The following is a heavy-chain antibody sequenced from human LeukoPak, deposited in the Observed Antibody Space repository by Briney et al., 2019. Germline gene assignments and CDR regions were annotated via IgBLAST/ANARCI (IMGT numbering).Heavy chain of an antibody. D-gene: IGHD3-10*01. Sequence: PGGSLRLSCAASGFTFCSYSMNWVRQAPGKGPEWVSSISSSSSYIYYADSVKGRFTISRDNAKNSLYLQMNSLRAEDTAVYYCSGSGSVDYWGQGTLVTVSS. J-gene: IGHJ4*02. CDR1: GFTFCSYS. CDR2: ISSSSSYI. V-gene: IGHV3-21*01. CDR3: SGSGSVDY.